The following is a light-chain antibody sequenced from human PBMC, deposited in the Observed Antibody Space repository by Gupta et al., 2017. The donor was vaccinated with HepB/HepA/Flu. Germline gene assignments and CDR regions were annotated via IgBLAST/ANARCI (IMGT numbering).Light chain of an antibody. CDR1: SSDVGGYNS. Sequence: QSALTQPPPVPGPLGQSVPSPCTGPSSDVGGYNSVSWYQQHPGKAPKLMIYDVNKRPSGVPDRFSGSKSGNTASLTISGLQAEDEADYHCCSYAGDSSYVFGSGTKVTVL. J-gene: IGLJ1*01. V-gene: IGLV2-11*01. CDR2: DVN. CDR3: CSYAGDSSYV.